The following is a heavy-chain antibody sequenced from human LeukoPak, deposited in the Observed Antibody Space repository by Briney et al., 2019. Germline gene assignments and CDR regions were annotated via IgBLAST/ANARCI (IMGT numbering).Heavy chain of an antibody. CDR1: VFTFSSYE. CDR2: ISSSGSTI. J-gene: IGHJ4*02. V-gene: IGHV3-48*03. Sequence: GGALRLSCAASVFTFSSYEMNWVRQAPGKGVEGVSYISSSGSTIYYADSVKGRFTISRDNAKNSLYLQMNSLRAEDTAVYYCAEYDSSGYFDSWGQGTLVTVSS. CDR3: AEYDSSGYFDS. D-gene: IGHD3-22*01.